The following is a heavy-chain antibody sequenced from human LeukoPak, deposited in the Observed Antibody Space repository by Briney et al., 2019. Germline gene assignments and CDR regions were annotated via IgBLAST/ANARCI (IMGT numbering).Heavy chain of an antibody. CDR1: GFTFSSYA. CDR3: ARAVLDPVRYFEWFSRYYYMDV. D-gene: IGHD3-9*01. J-gene: IGHJ6*03. V-gene: IGHV3-64*01. Sequence: GGSLRLSCAASGFTFSSYAMHWVRQAPGKGLEYVSAISSNGGSTYYANSVKGRFTISRDNSKNTLYLQMGSLRAEDMAVYYCARAVLDPVRYFEWFSRYYYMDVWGKGTTVTVSS. CDR2: ISSNGGST.